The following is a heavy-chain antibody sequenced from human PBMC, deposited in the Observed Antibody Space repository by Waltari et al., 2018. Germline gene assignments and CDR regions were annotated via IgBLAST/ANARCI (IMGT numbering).Heavy chain of an antibody. D-gene: IGHD3-16*01. CDR1: GFTFSNYW. CDR3: ARDNSFYADDL. V-gene: IGHV3-7*01. J-gene: IGHJ4*02. Sequence: EEQMVQSGGGLVQPGGSLRLSCVGSGFTFSNYWMLWARQAPGKGLQWVAKVHPDGRVKDYVDSVKGRFTVSRDNARRSLYLQMTSLTADDTAVYYCARDNSFYADDLWGQGTQVTVSS. CDR2: VHPDGRVK.